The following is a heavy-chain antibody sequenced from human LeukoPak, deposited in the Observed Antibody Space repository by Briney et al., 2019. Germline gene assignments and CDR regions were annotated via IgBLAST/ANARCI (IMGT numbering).Heavy chain of an antibody. D-gene: IGHD4-17*01. V-gene: IGHV4-30-4*01. CDR1: GGSISTNDYF. Sequence: SETLSLTCTVSGGSISTNDYFWSWIRQSPEKGLEWIGYIHYSGITKSNPSLESRLTLSVDTSKNQLSLRLTSVAAADTAVYYCARAPLTTATSDYFDLWGLGTLVTVSS. CDR2: IHYSGIT. J-gene: IGHJ4*02. CDR3: ARAPLTTATSDYFDL.